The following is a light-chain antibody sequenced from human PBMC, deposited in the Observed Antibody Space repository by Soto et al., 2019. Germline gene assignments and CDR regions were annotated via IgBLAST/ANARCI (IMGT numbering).Light chain of an antibody. CDR3: QQYYNWWT. V-gene: IGKV3-15*01. CDR1: QSVGSN. Sequence: EIVMAQSPATLSVSPGARATLSCRASQSVGSNLAWYQQKPGQAPRLLIYGASTRVTGIPARFSGSGSGTEFTLTISSLQSEDFAVYHCQQYYNWWTFGQGTKVDIK. J-gene: IGKJ1*01. CDR2: GAS.